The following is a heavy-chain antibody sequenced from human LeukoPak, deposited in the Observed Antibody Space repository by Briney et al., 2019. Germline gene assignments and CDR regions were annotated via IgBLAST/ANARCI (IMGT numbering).Heavy chain of an antibody. CDR2: INPSGGST. Sequence: SVKVSSRASGGTFTSYYMHWVRHAPGQGLEWMGRINPSGGSTSYAQKIQGRVTMTRDTSTSTVYMELSSLTSEDTAVYYCARYPGGIVGARPFAYWGQGTLVSVSS. V-gene: IGHV1-46*01. J-gene: IGHJ4*02. CDR1: GGTFTSYY. D-gene: IGHD1-26*01. CDR3: ARYPGGIVGARPFAY.